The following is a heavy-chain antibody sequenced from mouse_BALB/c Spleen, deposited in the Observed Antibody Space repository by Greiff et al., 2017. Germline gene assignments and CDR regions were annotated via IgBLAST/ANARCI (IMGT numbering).Heavy chain of an antibody. CDR1: GYSFTGYT. CDR2: INPYTGGT. CDR3: ARRGACYRYGDAMDY. Sequence: VQLQQSGPELVKPGASLKLSCTASGYSFTGYTMNWVKQSHGKNLEWIGLINPYTGGTSYNQKFKGKATLTVDKSSSTVYMELLSLTSEDSAVYDWARRGACYRYGDAMDYWGQGTTVTVSS. V-gene: IGHV1-18*01. D-gene: IGHD2-14*01. J-gene: IGHJ4*01.